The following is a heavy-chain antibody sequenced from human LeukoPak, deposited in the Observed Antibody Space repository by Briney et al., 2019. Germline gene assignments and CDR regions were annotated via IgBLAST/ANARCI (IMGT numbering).Heavy chain of an antibody. D-gene: IGHD3-10*01. V-gene: IGHV1-18*01. CDR1: GYTFTSYG. CDR3: ARVGVIMVRGVTPPDN. Sequence: GASVKVSCKASGYTFTSYGISWVRQAPGQGLEWMGWISAYNGNTNYAQKLQGRVTMTTDTSTSTAYMELRSLRSDDTAVYYCARVGVIMVRGVTPPDNWGQGTLVTVSS. J-gene: IGHJ4*02. CDR2: ISAYNGNT.